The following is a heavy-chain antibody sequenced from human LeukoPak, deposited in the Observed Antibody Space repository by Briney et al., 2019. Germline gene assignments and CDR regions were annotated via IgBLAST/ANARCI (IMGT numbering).Heavy chain of an antibody. CDR3: ARVDDRGHYYDSSGPRKLFDY. Sequence: GASVKVSCKASGYTFTGYYMHWVRQAPGQGLEWVGWINPDSGGTNYVQKFQGRVTMTRDTSIRTAYMELSRLRSDDTAVYYCARVDDRGHYYDSSGPRKLFDYWGQGTLVTVSS. D-gene: IGHD3-22*01. CDR2: INPDSGGT. V-gene: IGHV1-2*02. CDR1: GYTFTGYY. J-gene: IGHJ4*02.